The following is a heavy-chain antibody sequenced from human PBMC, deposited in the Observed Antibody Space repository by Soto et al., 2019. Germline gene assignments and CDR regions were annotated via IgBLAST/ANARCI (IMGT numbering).Heavy chain of an antibody. V-gene: IGHV4-31*03. CDR2: IYYSGST. D-gene: IGHD6-6*01. J-gene: IGHJ5*02. CDR3: ARDRHNNFFDP. CDR1: GGPISSGDYY. Sequence: SETLSLTCNVSGGPISSGDYYWSWIRQHPGKGLEWIGYIYYSGSTYYNPSLESRVAISLDTSRSQFSLTLHSVTAADTAIYYCARDRHNNFFDPWGQGTLVTVSS.